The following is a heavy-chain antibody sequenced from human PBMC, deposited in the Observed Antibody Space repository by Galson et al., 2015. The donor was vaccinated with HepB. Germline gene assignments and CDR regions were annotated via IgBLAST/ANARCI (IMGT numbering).Heavy chain of an antibody. J-gene: IGHJ4*02. Sequence: SLRLSCAASGFTFSSYAFHWVRQAPGKGLEWVAVTSYDGRNSYYADSVKGRFTISRDNSKTTLYLQMNSIRPEDTGLYYCARDEGQAAAGVDYWGQGTLVTVSS. CDR2: TSYDGRNS. CDR1: GFTFSSYA. D-gene: IGHD6-13*01. V-gene: IGHV3-30*04. CDR3: ARDEGQAAAGVDY.